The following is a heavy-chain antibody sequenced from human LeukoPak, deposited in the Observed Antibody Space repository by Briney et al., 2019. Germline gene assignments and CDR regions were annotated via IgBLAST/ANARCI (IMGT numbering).Heavy chain of an antibody. J-gene: IGHJ4*02. CDR1: GFNFSSHW. Sequence: PGGSLRLSCAASGFNFSSHWMHWVRQAPGKGLEYVSAISSNGGSTYYANSVKGRFAISRDNSKNTLYLQMGSLRAEDMAVYYCARGYDFWSGYWSHSDYWGQGTLVTVSS. CDR3: ARGYDFWSGYWSHSDY. CDR2: ISSNGGST. D-gene: IGHD3-3*01. V-gene: IGHV3-64*01.